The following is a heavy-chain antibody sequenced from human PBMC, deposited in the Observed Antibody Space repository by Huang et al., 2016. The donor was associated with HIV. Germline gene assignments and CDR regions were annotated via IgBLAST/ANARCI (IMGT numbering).Heavy chain of an antibody. V-gene: IGHV1-18*01. Sequence: QVQLVQSGPEMKKPGASVNVSCKASGYTFFTYSISWVRQAPEQGLEWMGVVSTDNGHTNYAQKFQGRLTLTTDVSTSSAYMELKNLRSDDTAVYYCARFRGPQVTLNWLDPWGQGTLVTVSS. CDR2: VSTDNGHT. D-gene: IGHD3-10*01. CDR3: ARFRGPQVTLNWLDP. J-gene: IGHJ5*02. CDR1: GYTFFTYS.